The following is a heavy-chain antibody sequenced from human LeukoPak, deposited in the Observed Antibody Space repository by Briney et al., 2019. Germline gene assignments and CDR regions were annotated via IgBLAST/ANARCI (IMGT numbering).Heavy chain of an antibody. Sequence: GGSLRLSCTASGFPFRVRWMHWVRQAPGEGLVWISLIKKDGFFSTYADSVKGRFTISRDDAKNTLYLQMDSLRADDTAVYYCATDLDHTFDYWGRGTLVTVSS. CDR2: IKKDGFFS. V-gene: IGHV3-74*03. CDR1: GFPFRVRW. J-gene: IGHJ4*02. CDR3: ATDLDHTFDY.